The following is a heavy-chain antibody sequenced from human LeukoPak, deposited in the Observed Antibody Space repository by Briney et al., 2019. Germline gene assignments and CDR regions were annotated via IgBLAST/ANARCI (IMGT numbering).Heavy chain of an antibody. CDR2: IYYSETT. CDR3: ARQVSDYYYYHIDV. D-gene: IGHD5/OR15-5a*01. CDR1: GGSISSTGYY. V-gene: IGHV4-39*01. J-gene: IGHJ6*03. Sequence: KPSETLSLTCTVSGGSISSTGYYWDWIRQPPGKGLEWIGSIYYSETTYYNSSLKSRVTISLNTSKNQFSLRLNSVTAADTAVYYCARQVSDYYYYHIDVWGKGATVTVSS.